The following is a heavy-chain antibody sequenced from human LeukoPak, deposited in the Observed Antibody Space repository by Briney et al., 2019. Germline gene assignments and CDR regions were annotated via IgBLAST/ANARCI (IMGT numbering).Heavy chain of an antibody. V-gene: IGHV1-69*04. D-gene: IGHD2-2*01. CDR1: GGTFSSYT. CDR3: ARDRGDIVVVPAASGAFDI. CDR2: IIPILGIA. Sequence: WASVKVSCKASGGTFSSYTISWVRQAPGQGLEWMGRIIPILGIANYAQKFRGRVTITADKSTSTAYMELSSLRSEDTAVYYCARDRGDIVVVPAASGAFDIWGQGTMVTVSS. J-gene: IGHJ3*02.